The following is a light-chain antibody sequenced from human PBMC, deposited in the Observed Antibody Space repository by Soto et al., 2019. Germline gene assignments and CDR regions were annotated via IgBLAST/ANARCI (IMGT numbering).Light chain of an antibody. CDR1: SSDVGGYNY. CDR3: SSYAGSNKEV. V-gene: IGLV2-8*01. CDR2: EVS. J-gene: IGLJ1*01. Sequence: QSALTQPPSASGSPGQSVTISCTGTSSDVGGYNYVSWYQQHPGKAPKLMIYEVSKRPSGVPDRFSGSKSGNTASLTVSGLQAEDEADYYCSSYAGSNKEVFGTG.